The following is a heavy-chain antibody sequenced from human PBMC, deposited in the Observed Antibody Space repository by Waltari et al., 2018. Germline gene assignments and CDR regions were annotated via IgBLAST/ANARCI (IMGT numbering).Heavy chain of an antibody. D-gene: IGHD5-12*01. CDR3: ARRGIYSGYDSYFGY. CDR2: IYYSGST. CDR1: GGSISSSSYY. J-gene: IGHJ4*02. V-gene: IGHV4-39*07. Sequence: QLQLQESGPGLVKPSETLSLTCTVSGGSISSSSYYWGCIRQPPGKGLEWIGSIYYSGSTYYNPSLKTRVPISVDTSKNQFSLKLSSVTAADTAVYYCARRGIYSGYDSYFGYWGQGTLVTVSS.